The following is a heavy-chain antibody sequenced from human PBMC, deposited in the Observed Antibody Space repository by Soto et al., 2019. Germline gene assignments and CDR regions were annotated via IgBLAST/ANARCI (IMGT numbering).Heavy chain of an antibody. D-gene: IGHD3-16*01. J-gene: IGHJ4*02. CDR3: ARGRDGGAAD. CDR2: IDNSGKT. CDR1: GVSLSGYY. V-gene: IGHV4-34*01. Sequence: QVQLQQWGAGPLKPSETLSLTCAVYGVSLSGYYWSWIRRPPGKGLEWIGEIDNSGKTNYSPSLKSRVTISADTSKNQFSLTVTSLTAADTAVYYCARGRDGGAADWGQGTRVTVSS.